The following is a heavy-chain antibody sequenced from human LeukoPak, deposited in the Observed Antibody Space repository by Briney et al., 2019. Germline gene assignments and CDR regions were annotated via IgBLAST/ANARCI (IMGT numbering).Heavy chain of an antibody. V-gene: IGHV1-8*01. CDR1: GYTFSSSD. D-gene: IGHD4-17*01. CDR2: MNPNSGNT. J-gene: IGHJ3*02. CDR3: ARRSSSGDYVWRNAFDI. Sequence: GASVKVSCKASGYTFSSSDINWVRQATGQGLEWMGWMNPNSGNTYYAQRFQGRVTMTRDTSISTAYMELSSLRSEDTAVYYCARRSSSGDYVWRNAFDIWGQGTMVTVSS.